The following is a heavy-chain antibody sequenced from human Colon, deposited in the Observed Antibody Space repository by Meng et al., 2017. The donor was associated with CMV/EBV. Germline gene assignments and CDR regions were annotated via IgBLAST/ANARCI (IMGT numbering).Heavy chain of an antibody. J-gene: IGHJ4*02. Sequence: GGSLRLSCAASGFTLSDYYMSWIRQAPGKGLEWVSYISSSGSTIYYADSVKGRFTISRDNAKNSLYLQMNSLRAEDTAVYYCARAPRIFEDSTSSPSYYFDYWGQGTLVTVSS. CDR2: ISSSGSTI. CDR1: GFTLSDYY. V-gene: IGHV3-11*01. CDR3: ARAPRIFEDSTSSPSYYFDY. D-gene: IGHD2-2*01.